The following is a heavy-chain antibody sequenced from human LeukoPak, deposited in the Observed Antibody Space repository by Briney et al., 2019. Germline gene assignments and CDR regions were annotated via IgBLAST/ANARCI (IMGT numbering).Heavy chain of an antibody. CDR2: FDPEDGET. D-gene: IGHD5-12*01. J-gene: IGHJ3*02. CDR1: GYTLTELS. V-gene: IGHV1-24*01. CDR3: ARVGGYDDAFDI. Sequence: ASVKVCCKVSGYTLTELSMHWVRQAPGKGLEWMGGFDPEDGETIYAQKFQGRVTMTEDTSTDTAYMELSSLRSEDTAVYYCARVGGYDDAFDIWGQGTMVTVSS.